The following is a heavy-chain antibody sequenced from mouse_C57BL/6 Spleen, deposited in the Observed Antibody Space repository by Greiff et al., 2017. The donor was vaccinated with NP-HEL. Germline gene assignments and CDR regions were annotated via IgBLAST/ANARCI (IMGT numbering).Heavy chain of an antibody. V-gene: IGHV5-4*01. CDR1: GFTFSSYA. J-gene: IGHJ2*01. CDR3: ARERGGTTVVATNFDY. Sequence: EVQRVESGGGLVKPGGSLKLSCAASGFTFSSYAMSWVRQTPEKRLEWVATISDGGSYTYYPDNVKGRFTISRDNAKNNLYLQMSHQKSEDTAMYYWARERGGTTVVATNFDYWGQCTTLTVSS. CDR2: ISDGGSYT. D-gene: IGHD1-1*01.